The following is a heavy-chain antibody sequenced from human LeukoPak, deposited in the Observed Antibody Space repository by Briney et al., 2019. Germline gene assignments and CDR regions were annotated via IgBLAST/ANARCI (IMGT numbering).Heavy chain of an antibody. Sequence: SETLSLTCTVSGGSISSSSYYSGWIRQPPGKGLEWIGSIYYSGSTYYNPSLKSRVTISVDTSKNQFSLKLSSVTAADTAVYYCARHAAGYCSSTSCRIRTYYFDYWGQGTLVTVSS. CDR3: ARHAAGYCSSTSCRIRTYYFDY. J-gene: IGHJ4*02. CDR2: IYYSGST. V-gene: IGHV4-39*01. CDR1: GGSISSSSYY. D-gene: IGHD2-2*01.